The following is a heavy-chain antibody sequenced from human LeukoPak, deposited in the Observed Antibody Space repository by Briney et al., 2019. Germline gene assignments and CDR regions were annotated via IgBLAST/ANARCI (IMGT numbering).Heavy chain of an antibody. Sequence: GGSLRLSCAASGLTFSNSWMSWVRQRPGRGLEWVANINPDGTTTYYVGSVKGRFTISRDNAKNSLYLQMGSLRAEDTAVYYCAGPVSGSWDFGRGGQGSLVTVSS. V-gene: IGHV3-7*01. CDR3: AGPVSGSWDFGR. CDR2: INPDGTTT. CDR1: GLTFSNSW. D-gene: IGHD6-13*01. J-gene: IGHJ4*02.